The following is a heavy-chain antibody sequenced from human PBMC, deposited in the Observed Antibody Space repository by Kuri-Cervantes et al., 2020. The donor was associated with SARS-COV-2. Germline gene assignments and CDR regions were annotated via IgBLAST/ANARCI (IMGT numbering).Heavy chain of an antibody. CDR3: ARASWGYSSSSPGGY. CDR1: GYTFIDYY. V-gene: IGHV1-46*01. CDR2: INPSDDST. D-gene: IGHD6-6*01. J-gene: IGHJ4*02. Sequence: ASVKVSCKASGYTFIDYYMHWVRQAPGQGLEWMGIINPSDDSTTYAQKFQGRVTMTRDPSTTTAYMELSSLRSEDTAVYFCARASWGYSSSSPGGYWGQGTLVTVSS.